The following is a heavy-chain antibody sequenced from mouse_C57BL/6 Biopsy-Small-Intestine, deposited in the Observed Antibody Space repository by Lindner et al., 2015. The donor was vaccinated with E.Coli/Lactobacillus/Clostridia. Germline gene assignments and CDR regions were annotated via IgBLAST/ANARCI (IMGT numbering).Heavy chain of an antibody. CDR2: INPSTGGT. CDR1: GYSFTGYY. V-gene: IGHV1-42*01. CDR3: ARFNWDVRDY. D-gene: IGHD4-1*01. J-gene: IGHJ2*01. Sequence: VQLQESGPELVKPGASVKISCKASGYSFTGYYMHWVKQSPEKSLEWIGEINPSTGGTTYNQKFKAEATLTVDKSSSTAYMQLKSLTSEDSAVYYCARFNWDVRDYWGQGTTLTVSS.